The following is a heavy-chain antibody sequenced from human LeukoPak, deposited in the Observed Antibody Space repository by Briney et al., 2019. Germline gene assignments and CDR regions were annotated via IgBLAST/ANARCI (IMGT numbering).Heavy chain of an antibody. J-gene: IGHJ4*02. D-gene: IGHD5-18*01. Sequence: GGLRLSCAASGFTFSSYAMSWVRQAPGKGLEWVSAISGSGGSTYYADSVKGRFTISRDNSKNTLYLQMNSLRAEDTAVYYCAKDNGYSYGVLFDYWGQGTLVTVSS. CDR1: GFTFSSYA. CDR3: AKDNGYSYGVLFDY. V-gene: IGHV3-23*01. CDR2: ISGSGGST.